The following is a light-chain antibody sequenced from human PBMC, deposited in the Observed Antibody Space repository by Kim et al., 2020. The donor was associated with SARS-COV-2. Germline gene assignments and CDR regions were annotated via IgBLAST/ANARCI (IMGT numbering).Light chain of an antibody. CDR3: ASWDDNLGGYV. V-gene: IGLV1-47*01. CDR2: RNY. Sequence: GQRVTISCSGSSSNIGSNYLHWYQQVPGTAPKLLIYRNYRRPSGVPDRFSGSKSDTSASLAISGLRSEDEAEYYCASWDDNLGGYVFGTGTKVTVL. J-gene: IGLJ1*01. CDR1: SSNIGSNY.